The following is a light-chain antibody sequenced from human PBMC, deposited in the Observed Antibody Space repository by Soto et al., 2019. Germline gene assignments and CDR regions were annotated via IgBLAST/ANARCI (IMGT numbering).Light chain of an antibody. CDR3: QKYSSAPWT. J-gene: IGKJ1*01. Sequence: EVVMTQSPVTLSLSPGERATLSCRASQSVSSNLAWYQQKPGQAPRLLIYGASTRATGIPARFGGSGSGTEFTLTITSLQSEDVATYYCQKYSSAPWTFGQGTKVDIK. CDR2: GAS. V-gene: IGKV3-15*01. CDR1: QSVSSN.